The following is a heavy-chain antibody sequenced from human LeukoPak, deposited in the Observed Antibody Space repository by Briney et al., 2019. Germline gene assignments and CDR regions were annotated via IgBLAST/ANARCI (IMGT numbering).Heavy chain of an antibody. CDR3: AKSAYYDSSGFYREYYFDY. CDR1: RFTFSNYA. D-gene: IGHD3-22*01. Sequence: GGSLRLSCAASRFTFSNYAMSWVRQAPGKGLEWVSTISGSGGGTYYADSVKGRFTISRDNSKNTLHLQMNSLRAEDTAVYYCAKSAYYDSSGFYREYYFDYWGQGTLVTVSS. V-gene: IGHV3-23*01. CDR2: ISGSGGGT. J-gene: IGHJ4*02.